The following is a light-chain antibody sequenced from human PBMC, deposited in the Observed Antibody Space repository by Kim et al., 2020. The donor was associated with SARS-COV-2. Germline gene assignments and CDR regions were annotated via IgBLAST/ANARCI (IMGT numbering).Light chain of an antibody. V-gene: IGKV1-5*03. J-gene: IGKJ5*01. CDR1: QSISSW. CDR2: KAS. CDR3: QKYNSYSP. Sequence: DIQMTQSPSTLSASVGDRVTITCRASQSISSWLAWYQQKPGKAPKLLIYKASSLESGVPSRFSGSGSGTEFTLTISSLQPDDFATYYCQKYNSYSPFGQGTRLEIK.